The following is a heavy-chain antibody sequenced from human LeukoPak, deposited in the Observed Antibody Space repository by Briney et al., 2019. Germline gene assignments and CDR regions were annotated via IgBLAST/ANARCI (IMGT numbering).Heavy chain of an antibody. V-gene: IGHV4-59*12. CDR3: ARDLNFWSGYYTGNWFDP. J-gene: IGHJ5*02. CDR1: GGSISSYY. Sequence: SETLSLTCTVSGGSISSYYWSWIRQPPGKGLEWIGYIYYSGSTNYKPSLKSRVTISVDTSKNQFSLKLSSVTAADTAVYYCARDLNFWSGYYTGNWFDPWGQGTLVTVSS. CDR2: IYYSGST. D-gene: IGHD3-3*01.